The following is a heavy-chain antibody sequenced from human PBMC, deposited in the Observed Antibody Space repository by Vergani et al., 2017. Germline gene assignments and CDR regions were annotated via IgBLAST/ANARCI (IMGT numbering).Heavy chain of an antibody. Sequence: EVQLVESGGVVVQPGGSLRLSCAASGFTFDDYAMHWVRQAPGKGLEWVSLISWDGGSTYYADSVKGRFTISRDNAKNSLYLQMNSLRAEDTAVYYCAREIDSSGYTYYYYGMDVWGQGTTVTVSS. CDR3: AREIDSSGYTYYYYGMDV. V-gene: IGHV3-43D*03. D-gene: IGHD3-22*01. J-gene: IGHJ6*02. CDR1: GFTFDDYA. CDR2: ISWDGGST.